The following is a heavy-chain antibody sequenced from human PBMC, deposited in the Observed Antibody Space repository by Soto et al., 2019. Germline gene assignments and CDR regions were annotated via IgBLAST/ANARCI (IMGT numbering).Heavy chain of an antibody. J-gene: IGHJ5*02. CDR2: ISGSGGST. CDR1: GFTFSSYA. D-gene: IGHD6-19*01. V-gene: IGHV3-23*01. CDR3: AKDRGQWLVNSPGWFDP. Sequence: GGSLRLSCAASGFTFSSYAMSWVRQAPGKGLEWVSAISGSGGSTYYADSVKGRFTISRDNSKNTLYLQMNSLRAEDTAVYYCAKDRGQWLVNSPGWFDPWGQGTLVTVSS.